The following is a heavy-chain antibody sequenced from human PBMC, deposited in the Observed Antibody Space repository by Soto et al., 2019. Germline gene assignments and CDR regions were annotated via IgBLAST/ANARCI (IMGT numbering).Heavy chain of an antibody. J-gene: IGHJ4*02. D-gene: IGHD3-3*01. CDR1: GFTFSSYS. CDR2: ISSSSSYI. Sequence: GGSLRLSCAASGFTFSSYSMNWVRQAPGKGLERVSSISSSSSYIYYADSVKGRFTISRDNAKNSLYLQMNSLRAEDTAVYYCARDKVPFFGVVTKVFDYWGQGTLVTVSS. V-gene: IGHV3-21*01. CDR3: ARDKVPFFGVVTKVFDY.